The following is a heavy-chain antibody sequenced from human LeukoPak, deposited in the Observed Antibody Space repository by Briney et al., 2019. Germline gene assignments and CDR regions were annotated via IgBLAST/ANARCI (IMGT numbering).Heavy chain of an antibody. CDR2: IYSGGST. D-gene: IGHD6-13*01. Sequence: GGSLRLSCAASGFTVSSNYMSWVRQAPGKGLEWVSVIYSGGSTYYADSVKGRFTTSRDNSKNTLYLQMNSLRAEDTAVYYCARYSSSYNWFDPWGQGTLVTVSS. CDR3: ARYSSSYNWFDP. CDR1: GFTVSSNY. V-gene: IGHV3-66*01. J-gene: IGHJ5*02.